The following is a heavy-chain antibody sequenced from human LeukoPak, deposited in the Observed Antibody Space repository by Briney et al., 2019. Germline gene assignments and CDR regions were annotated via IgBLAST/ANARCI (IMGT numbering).Heavy chain of an antibody. J-gene: IGHJ3*02. D-gene: IGHD3-10*01. V-gene: IGHV3-48*03. CDR1: GFTFSSYE. CDR3: ARDRRDWDFGELLYDAFDI. Sequence: GGSLRLSRAASGFTFSSYEMNWVRQAPGKGLEWVSYISSSGSTIYYADSVKGRFTISRDNAKNSLYLQMNSLRAEDTAVYYCARDRRDWDFGELLYDAFDIWGQGTMVTVSS. CDR2: ISSSGSTI.